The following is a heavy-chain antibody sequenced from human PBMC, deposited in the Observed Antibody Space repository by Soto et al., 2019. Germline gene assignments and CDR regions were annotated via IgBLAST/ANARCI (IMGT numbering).Heavy chain of an antibody. CDR2: VSPVFGLA. V-gene: IGHV1-69*10. CDR3: ARGKSYYGSGKGIYDYYSLDV. CDR1: GGTFSSYA. Sequence: SVKVSCKSSGGTFSSYAISWVRQAPGQGLEWMGGVSPVFGLATYAQKVQGRVTITADKSTNTAYMEVSSLRSEDTAVYYCARGKSYYGSGKGIYDYYSLDVGGQGTTVTVSS. J-gene: IGHJ6*02. D-gene: IGHD3-10*01.